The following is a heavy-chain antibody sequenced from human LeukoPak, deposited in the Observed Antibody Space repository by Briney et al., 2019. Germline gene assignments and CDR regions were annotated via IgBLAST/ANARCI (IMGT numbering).Heavy chain of an antibody. V-gene: IGHV3-30-3*01. J-gene: IGHJ4*02. CDR3: ARDIAQNYGSGTTNDY. CDR2: ISYDGSNK. Sequence: GGSLRLSCAASGFTFSSYAMHWVRQAPGKGLEWVAVISYDGSNKYYADSVKGRFTISRDNSKNTLYLQMNSLRAEDTAVYYCARDIAQNYGSGTTNDYWGQGTLVTVSS. D-gene: IGHD3-10*01. CDR1: GFTFSSYA.